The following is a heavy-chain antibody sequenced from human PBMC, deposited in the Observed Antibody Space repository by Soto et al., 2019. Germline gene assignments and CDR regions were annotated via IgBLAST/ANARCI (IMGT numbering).Heavy chain of an antibody. D-gene: IGHD6-6*01. V-gene: IGHV1-69*08. J-gene: IGHJ4*02. CDR1: GGTFSSYT. CDR2: IIPILGIA. CDR3: ARDPGSGIAAREGDYYY. Sequence: QVQLVQSGAEVKKPGSSVKVSCKASGGTFSSYTISWVRQPPGQGLEWMGRIIPILGIANYAQKFQGRVTITADKSTSTAYLELSSLGSEDTAVYYCARDPGSGIAAREGDYYYWGQGTLVTVAS.